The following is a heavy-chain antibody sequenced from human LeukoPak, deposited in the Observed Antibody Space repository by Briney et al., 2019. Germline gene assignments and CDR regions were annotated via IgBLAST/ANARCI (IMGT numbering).Heavy chain of an antibody. CDR2: IYYSGST. V-gene: IGHV4-39*01. CDR3: ARSLFGDYVDWFDP. D-gene: IGHD4-17*01. CDR1: GGSISSSPYY. Sequence: SETLSLTCTVSGGSISSSPYYWGWIRQPPGKGLEWIGSIYYSGSTYYNPSLKSRVTISVDTSKNQFSLKLSSVTAADTAVYYCARSLFGDYVDWFDPWGQGTLVTVSS. J-gene: IGHJ5*02.